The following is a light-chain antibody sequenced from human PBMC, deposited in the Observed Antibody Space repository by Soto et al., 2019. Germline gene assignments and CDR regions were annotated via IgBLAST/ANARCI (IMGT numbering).Light chain of an antibody. J-gene: IGLJ1*01. CDR3: CSYAGSYTRYV. Sequence: QSALTQPRSVSGSPGQSVTLSCTGTSSDVGHYNYVSWYQHHPCKAPKLMIYDVTKRPSGVPDRFSGSKSGNTASLTISGLQAEDEADYYCCSYAGSYTRYVFGTGTKVTVL. CDR2: DVT. CDR1: SSDVGHYNY. V-gene: IGLV2-11*01.